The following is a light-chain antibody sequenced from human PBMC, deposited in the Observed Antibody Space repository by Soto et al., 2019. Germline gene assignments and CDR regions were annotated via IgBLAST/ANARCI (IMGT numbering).Light chain of an antibody. CDR2: DAS. Sequence: EIVVKQSPATPSVSPGERAPLSCRASQSVSINLAWYQQKPSPGPRLLIHDASTRATGIPARFSGSGPGTESTLTITIMHSEYFAVYDYQRYNNWSPITFGQGTQLEIK. V-gene: IGKV3-15*01. CDR1: QSVSIN. CDR3: QRYNNWSPIT. J-gene: IGKJ5*01.